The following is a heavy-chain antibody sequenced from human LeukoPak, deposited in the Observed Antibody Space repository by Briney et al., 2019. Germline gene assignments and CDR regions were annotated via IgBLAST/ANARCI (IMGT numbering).Heavy chain of an antibody. CDR1: GVSIGSHY. CDR3: ARDAY. V-gene: IGHV4-59*11. Sequence: SETLSLTCTVSGVSIGSHYWSWVRQSPGKGLEWIGCVYNSGTTVYNPSLTGRVTISVDTSKNQYSLNLRSVTAADAAVYYCARDAYWGQGILVTVSS. J-gene: IGHJ4*02. CDR2: VYNSGTT.